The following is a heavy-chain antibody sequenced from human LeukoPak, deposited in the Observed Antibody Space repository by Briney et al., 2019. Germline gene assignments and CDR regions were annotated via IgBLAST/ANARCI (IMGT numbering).Heavy chain of an antibody. Sequence: ASVKVSCKASGYTFTGYYMHWVRQAPGQGLGWMGRINPNSGGTNYAQKFQGRVTMTRDTSISTAYMELSRLTSDDTAVYYCAREYCSSTSCLYYFDYWGQGTLVTVSS. CDR1: GYTFTGYY. V-gene: IGHV1-2*06. D-gene: IGHD2-2*01. CDR2: INPNSGGT. CDR3: AREYCSSTSCLYYFDY. J-gene: IGHJ4*02.